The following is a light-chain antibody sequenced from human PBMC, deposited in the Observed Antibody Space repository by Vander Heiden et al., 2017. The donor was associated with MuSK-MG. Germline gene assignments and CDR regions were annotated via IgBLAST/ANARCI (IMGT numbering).Light chain of an antibody. CDR3: QQYNNWPPFT. Sequence: EIVMTQSPATLSVSPGERATLSCRASQSISSNLAWYQQKPGQAPRLLIYGASTRATGIPASFSGSGYGTEFTLTISSLQSEDFAVYYCQQYNNWPPFTFGHGTKVDIK. V-gene: IGKV3-15*01. CDR2: GAS. CDR1: QSISSN. J-gene: IGKJ3*01.